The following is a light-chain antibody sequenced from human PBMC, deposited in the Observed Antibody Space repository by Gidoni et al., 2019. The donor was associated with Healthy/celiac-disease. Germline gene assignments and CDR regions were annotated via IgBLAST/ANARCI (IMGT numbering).Light chain of an antibody. V-gene: IGKV3-15*01. CDR2: GAS. Sequence: EIVMTQSPATLSASPRESATLSCRASQSVSSTLAWYQQKPGQAPRLLIYGASTRATGIPARVSGSGSGTEFTLTISSLQSEDFAVYDCQQYNNWPPWLTFXGXTKVEIK. J-gene: IGKJ4*01. CDR3: QQYNNWPPWLT. CDR1: QSVSST.